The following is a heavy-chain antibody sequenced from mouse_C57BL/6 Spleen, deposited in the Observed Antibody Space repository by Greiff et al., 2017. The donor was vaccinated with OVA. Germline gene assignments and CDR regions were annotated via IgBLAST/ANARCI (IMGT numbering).Heavy chain of an antibody. Sequence: VQLQQSGPELVKPGASVKISCKASGYAFSSSWMNWVKQRPGKGLEWIGRIYPGDGDTNYNGKFKGKATLTADKSSSTAYMQLSSLTSEDSAVYFCARPLTSYYAMDYWGQGTSVTVSS. D-gene: IGHD1-3*01. V-gene: IGHV1-82*01. CDR1: GYAFSSSW. J-gene: IGHJ4*01. CDR3: ARPLTSYYAMDY. CDR2: IYPGDGDT.